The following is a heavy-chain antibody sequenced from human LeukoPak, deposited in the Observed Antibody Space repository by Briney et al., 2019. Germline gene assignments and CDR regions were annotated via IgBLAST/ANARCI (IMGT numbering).Heavy chain of an antibody. J-gene: IGHJ4*02. D-gene: IGHD3-22*01. CDR2: IFYSGRT. CDR1: GGSISSYY. V-gene: IGHV4-59*01. CDR3: ARSYYYESSAYFDY. Sequence: SETLSLTCTVSGGSISSYYWNWIRQPPGKGLEWIGYIFYSGRTNYNPSLKSRVTISVDTSKNRFSLRLTSVTAADTAVYYCARSYYYESSAYFDYWGQGTLVTVSS.